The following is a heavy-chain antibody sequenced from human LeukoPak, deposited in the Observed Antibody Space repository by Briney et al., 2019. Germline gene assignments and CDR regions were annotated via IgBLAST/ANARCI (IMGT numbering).Heavy chain of an antibody. D-gene: IGHD2-2*01. CDR1: GGSISSGGYY. J-gene: IGHJ4*02. CDR3: ARVPAAPHLVY. CDR2: IYHSGST. Sequence: PSETLSLTCTVSGGSISSGGYYWSWIRQPPGKGLEWIGYIYHSGSTYYNPSLKSRVTISVDRSKNQFSLKLSSVTAADTAVYYCARVPAAPHLVYWGQGTLVTVSS. V-gene: IGHV4-30-2*01.